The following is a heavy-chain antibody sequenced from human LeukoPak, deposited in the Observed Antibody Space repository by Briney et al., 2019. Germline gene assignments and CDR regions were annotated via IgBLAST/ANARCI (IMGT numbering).Heavy chain of an antibody. V-gene: IGHV4-4*07. CDR1: GVSISRYY. CDR2: IYSSGST. D-gene: IGHD3-10*01. CDR3: ARDSGTTGEVKFDP. Sequence: SETLSLTCTVSGVSISRYYWSWIRQPAGKGLEWIGRIYSSGSTTYNPSLKSRVTMSIDTSKNQFSLKLSFVTAADTAVYYCARDSGTTGEVKFDPWGQGTMVTVSS. J-gene: IGHJ5*02.